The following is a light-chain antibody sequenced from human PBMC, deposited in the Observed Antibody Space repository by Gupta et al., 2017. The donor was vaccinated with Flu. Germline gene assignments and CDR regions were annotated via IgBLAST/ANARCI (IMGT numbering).Light chain of an antibody. Sequence: ATLSVSPGERATLSCRASQSVGSNLAWYQQKPGQAPRLLIYGASTRATGIPARFSGSGSGTEFTLAISSLQSEDFAVYYCQHYNNWPPYTFGQGTKLEIK. CDR3: QHYNNWPPYT. V-gene: IGKV3-15*01. CDR1: QSVGSN. CDR2: GAS. J-gene: IGKJ2*01.